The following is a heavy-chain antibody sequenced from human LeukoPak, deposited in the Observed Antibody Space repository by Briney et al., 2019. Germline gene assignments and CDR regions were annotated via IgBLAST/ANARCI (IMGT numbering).Heavy chain of an antibody. CDR3: VTGASLDY. CDR2: MHFSGGT. J-gene: IGHJ4*02. Sequence: SETLSLTCTVSGGSISSSSYYWGWIRQPPGKGLEWIANMHFSGGTYYNPSLKSRVTISVDTSKNQFSLKLGSVTATDTAIYYCVTGASLDYWGRGTLVTVSS. CDR1: GGSISSSSYY. D-gene: IGHD7-27*01. V-gene: IGHV4-39*07.